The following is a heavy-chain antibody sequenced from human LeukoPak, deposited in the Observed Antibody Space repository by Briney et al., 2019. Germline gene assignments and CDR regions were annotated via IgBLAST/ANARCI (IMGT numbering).Heavy chain of an antibody. V-gene: IGHV1-69*05. Sequence: SVKVSCKASGGTFSSYAISWVRQAPGQGLEWMGGIIPIFGTANYAQKFQGRVTITTDESTSTAYMELSSLRSEDTAVYYCARELEYLYDSSSEGTFDYWGQGTLVTVSS. CDR2: IIPIFGTA. D-gene: IGHD3-22*01. CDR1: GGTFSSYA. CDR3: ARELEYLYDSSSEGTFDY. J-gene: IGHJ4*02.